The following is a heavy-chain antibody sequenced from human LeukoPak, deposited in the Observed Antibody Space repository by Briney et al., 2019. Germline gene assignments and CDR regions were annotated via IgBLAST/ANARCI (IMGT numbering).Heavy chain of an antibody. CDR1: GFTFSGSA. Sequence: PGGSLRLSCAASGFTFSGSAMHWVRQASGKGLEWVGRIRSKANSYATAYAASVKGRFTISRDDSKNTAYLQMNSLKTEDTAVYYCTSSSNLCYYGSGSYYMNYYYYMDVWGKGTTVTVSS. D-gene: IGHD3-10*01. CDR3: TSSSNLCYYGSGSYYMNYYYYMDV. V-gene: IGHV3-73*01. CDR2: IRSKANSYAT. J-gene: IGHJ6*03.